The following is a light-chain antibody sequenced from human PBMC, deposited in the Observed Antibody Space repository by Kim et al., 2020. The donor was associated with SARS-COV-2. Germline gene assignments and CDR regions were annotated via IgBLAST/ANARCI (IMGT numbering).Light chain of an antibody. Sequence: SYELTQPPSLSVAPGTTARITCGGNNIGTKSVHWYQQKPGQAPLLVIFYDSDRPSGIPERFSVSNSGNTATLTISGVEAGDEADYFCQLWDSSSDQWIFGGGTMLSGL. CDR1: NIGTKS. CDR2: YDS. V-gene: IGLV3-21*01. J-gene: IGLJ2*01. CDR3: QLWDSSSDQWI.